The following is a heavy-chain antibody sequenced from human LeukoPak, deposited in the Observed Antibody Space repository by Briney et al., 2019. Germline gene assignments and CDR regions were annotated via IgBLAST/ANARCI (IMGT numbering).Heavy chain of an antibody. CDR2: IYYSGST. D-gene: IGHD3-22*01. V-gene: IGHV4-39*01. J-gene: IGHJ4*02. Sequence: KPSETLSLTCTVSGGSISSSSYYWGWIRQPPGKGLEWIGSIYYSGSTYYNPSLKSRVTISVDTSKNQFSLKLSSVTAADTAVYYCARLTVIVVGRLDYWGQGTLVTVSS. CDR1: GGSISSSSYY. CDR3: ARLTVIVVGRLDY.